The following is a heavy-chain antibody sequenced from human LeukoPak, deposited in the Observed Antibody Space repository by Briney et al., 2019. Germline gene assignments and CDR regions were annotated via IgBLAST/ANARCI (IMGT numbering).Heavy chain of an antibody. Sequence: ASVKVSCKTSGDTYSDYYIHWVRQAPGQGLEWMGRIKSDDTTYAPNFQGRVAMIKDTSISTAYMELSSLRSDDTAVYYCATHSATGYVFDYFDLWGQGTQVIVSS. CDR3: ATHSATGYVFDYFDL. CDR2: IKSDDT. D-gene: IGHD5-12*01. V-gene: IGHV1-2*02. J-gene: IGHJ4*02. CDR1: GDTYSDYY.